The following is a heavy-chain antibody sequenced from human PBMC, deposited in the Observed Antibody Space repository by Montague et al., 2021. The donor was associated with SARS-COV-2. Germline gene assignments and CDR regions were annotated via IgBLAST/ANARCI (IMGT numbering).Heavy chain of an antibody. CDR2: IYYSRST. J-gene: IGHJ4*02. CDR1: GACNTGADRK. V-gene: IGHV4-39*01. D-gene: IGHD3-9*01. Sequence: SETLSLTCTIPGACNTGADRKCTCLHHSPERGLYWVWCIYYSRSTYYNPSLKSRVTISVDTSQNQFSLKLSSVTAADTAVYYCVRARAERYFDWNKLDAHVKPYDVDYWGQGTLVTVSS. CDR3: VRARAERYFDWNKLDAHVKPYDVDY.